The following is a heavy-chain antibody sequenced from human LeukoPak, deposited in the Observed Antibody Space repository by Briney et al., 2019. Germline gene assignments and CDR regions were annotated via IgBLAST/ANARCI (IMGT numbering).Heavy chain of an antibody. Sequence: GASVKVSCKASGYTFTSYDINWVRQATGQGLEWMGWMNPNSGITGYAQKFQGRVTMTRNTSISTAYMELSSLRSEDTAVYYCARGRNYDYVWGSYRLYYLDYWGQGTLVTVSS. D-gene: IGHD3-16*02. J-gene: IGHJ4*02. CDR2: MNPNSGIT. V-gene: IGHV1-8*01. CDR1: GYTFTSYD. CDR3: ARGRNYDYVWGSYRLYYLDY.